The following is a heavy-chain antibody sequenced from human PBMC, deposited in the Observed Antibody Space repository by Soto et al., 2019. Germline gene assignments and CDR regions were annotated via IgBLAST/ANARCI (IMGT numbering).Heavy chain of an antibody. CDR2: ISSSSSYI. Sequence: GGSLRLSCAASGFTFSSYSMNWVRQAPGKGLEWVSSISSSSSYIYYADSVKGRFTISRDNAKNSLYLQMNSLRAEDTAVYYCARDPSRIAAANTHWFDPWGQGTLVTV. J-gene: IGHJ5*02. V-gene: IGHV3-21*01. D-gene: IGHD6-13*01. CDR3: ARDPSRIAAANTHWFDP. CDR1: GFTFSSYS.